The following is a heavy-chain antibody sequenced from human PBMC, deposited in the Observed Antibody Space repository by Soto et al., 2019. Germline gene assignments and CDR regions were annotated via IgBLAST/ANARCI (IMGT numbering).Heavy chain of an antibody. CDR1: GGSISSSSYY. J-gene: IGHJ4*02. CDR3: ASAHCSGGSCLPDY. V-gene: IGHV4-39*01. Sequence: QLQLQESGPGLVKPSETLSLTCTVSGGSISSSSYYWGWIRQPPGKGLEWIGSIYYSGSTYYNPSLKSRVTISVDTSKNQLSLKLSSVTAADTAVYYCASAHCSGGSCLPDYWGQGTLVTVSS. CDR2: IYYSGST. D-gene: IGHD2-15*01.